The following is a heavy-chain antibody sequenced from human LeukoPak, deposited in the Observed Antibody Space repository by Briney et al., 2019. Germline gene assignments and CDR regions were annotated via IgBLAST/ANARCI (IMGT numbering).Heavy chain of an antibody. Sequence: PGGSLRLSCATSGFTFSSNWMSWVRHAPGRGLDWVANINPDGSAQYYAASVKGRFTASRDNAKNSLYLQMSSLRVEDTAIYYCARANNSSWHNWGQGALVTVSS. V-gene: IGHV3-7*01. CDR2: INPDGSAQ. CDR1: GFTFSSNW. CDR3: ARANNSSWHN. D-gene: IGHD2-15*01. J-gene: IGHJ4*02.